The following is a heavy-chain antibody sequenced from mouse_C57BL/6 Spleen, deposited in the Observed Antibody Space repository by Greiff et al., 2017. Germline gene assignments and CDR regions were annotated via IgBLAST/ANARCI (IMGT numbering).Heavy chain of an antibody. V-gene: IGHV1-52*01. Sequence: QVQLQQPGAELVRPGSSVKLSCKASGYTFTSYWMHWVKQRPIQGLEWIGNIDPSDSETHYNQKFKDKATLTVDKSSSTAYMQLSSLTSEDSAVYYCARLEDYYGSSFDYWGQGTTLTVAS. J-gene: IGHJ2*01. CDR2: IDPSDSET. CDR3: ARLEDYYGSSFDY. D-gene: IGHD1-1*01. CDR1: GYTFTSYW.